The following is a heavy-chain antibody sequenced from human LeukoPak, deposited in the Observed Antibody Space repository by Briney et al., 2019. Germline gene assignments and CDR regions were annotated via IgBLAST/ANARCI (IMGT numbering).Heavy chain of an antibody. CDR3: TRDDYRGVTNFDP. V-gene: IGHV4-59*01. D-gene: IGHD3-10*01. J-gene: IGHJ5*02. Sequence: SETLSLTCTVSGGSISPYFWSWIRQPPGKGLEWIGYISYTGSTNYNPSLKSRVTISVDTSKNQFSLQLTSVTAADTAVYYCTRDDYRGVTNFDPWGQGTLVTVSS. CDR2: ISYTGST. CDR1: GGSISPYF.